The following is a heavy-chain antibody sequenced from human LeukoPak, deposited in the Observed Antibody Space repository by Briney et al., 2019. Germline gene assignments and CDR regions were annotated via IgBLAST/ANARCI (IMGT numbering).Heavy chain of an antibody. Sequence: SPTLSLTCPVSGGSISSGGYYWSWIRQHPGEGPGWIGYIYYSGSTYYNPSLKSRVTISVDTSKNQFSLKLSSVTAADTAVYYCARANDYVWYFDYWGQGTLVTVSS. CDR3: ARANDYVWYFDY. CDR1: GGSISSGGYY. D-gene: IGHD3-16*01. CDR2: IYYSGST. J-gene: IGHJ4*02. V-gene: IGHV4-31*03.